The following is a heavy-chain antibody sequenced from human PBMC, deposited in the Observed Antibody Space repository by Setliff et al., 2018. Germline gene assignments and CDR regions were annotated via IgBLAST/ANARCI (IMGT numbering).Heavy chain of an antibody. J-gene: IGHJ5*02. D-gene: IGHD2-2*01. Sequence: PSETLSLTCTVSGGSISRYYWSWIRQPPGKGLEWIGYIYYSGSTKYNPSLKSRVTISLDTSKNQFSLKLSSVTAADTAVYYCARDGPHCVTSSCPGAWFDPWGQGILVTVSS. CDR1: GGSISRYY. CDR2: IYYSGST. V-gene: IGHV4-59*12. CDR3: ARDGPHCVTSSCPGAWFDP.